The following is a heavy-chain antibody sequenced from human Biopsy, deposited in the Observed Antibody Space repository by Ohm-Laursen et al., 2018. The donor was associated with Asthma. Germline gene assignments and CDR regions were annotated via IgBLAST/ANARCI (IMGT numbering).Heavy chain of an antibody. CDR2: VDPEDGDK. CDR3: ASAKPLGRVVAAGTSAFDF. V-gene: IGHV1-69-2*01. J-gene: IGHJ4*03. D-gene: IGHD2-15*01. CDR1: GYSFSDFS. Sequence: ATVKISCKVSGYSFSDFSIHWVQQAPGKGLEWVGLVDPEDGDKIYAERFQGRVTMTADASTDTAYMVLSSLKSDDTAVYYCASAKPLGRVVAAGTSAFDFWGQGTLVTVST.